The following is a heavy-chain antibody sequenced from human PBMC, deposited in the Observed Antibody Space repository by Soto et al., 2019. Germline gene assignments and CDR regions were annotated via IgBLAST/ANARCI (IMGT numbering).Heavy chain of an antibody. D-gene: IGHD5-18*01. V-gene: IGHV1-18*01. Sequence: GASVKVSCTASGYTFTIYGISWVRQAPGQGLEWMGWISAYNGNTNYAQKLQSRVTMTTDTSTSTAYMELRSLRSDDTAVYYCAREGDFRVGYTAMVTIAFDYWGQGTLVTVSS. CDR1: GYTFTIYG. J-gene: IGHJ4*02. CDR2: ISAYNGNT. CDR3: AREGDFRVGYTAMVTIAFDY.